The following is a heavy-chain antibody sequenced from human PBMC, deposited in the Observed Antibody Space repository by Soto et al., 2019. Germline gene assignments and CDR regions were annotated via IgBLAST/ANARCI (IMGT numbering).Heavy chain of an antibody. CDR3: ERAPMDTALEPYYFDY. V-gene: IGHV4-59*01. CDR2: IYYSGST. J-gene: IGHJ4*02. CDR1: GGSISSYY. Sequence: QVQLQEPGPGLVKPSETLSLTCTVSGGSISSYYWSWIRQPPGKGLEWIGYIYYSGSTNDNPSLKSRVTISVDTSKHQFSLKLSSVTAADTAVYYCERAPMDTALEPYYFDYWGQGTLVTVSS. D-gene: IGHD5-18*01.